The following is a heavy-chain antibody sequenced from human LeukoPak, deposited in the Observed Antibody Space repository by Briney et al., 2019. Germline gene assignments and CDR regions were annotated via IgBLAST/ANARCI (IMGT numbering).Heavy chain of an antibody. J-gene: IGHJ4*02. CDR2: ISAYNGNI. D-gene: IGHD5-24*01. V-gene: IGHV1-18*01. CDR1: GYTFTDFG. CDR3: ARDLGASTIIFFDY. Sequence: GASVKVSCKASGYTFTDFGISWVRQAPGQGLEWMGWISAYNGNIKYAQKFQGRVTMTTDTSTSTAYMEVKSLRSDDTAVFYCARDLGASTIIFFDYWGQGTLVTVSS.